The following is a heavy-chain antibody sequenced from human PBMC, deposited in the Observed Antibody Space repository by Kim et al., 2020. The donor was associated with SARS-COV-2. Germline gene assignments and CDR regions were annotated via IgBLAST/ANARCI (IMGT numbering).Heavy chain of an antibody. J-gene: IGHJ4*02. CDR3: ARGTTVTTGVGY. V-gene: IGHV5-10-1*01. D-gene: IGHD4-17*01. Sequence: NHSPSFQGHVTISADKSISTAYLQWSSLKASDTAMYYCARGTTVTTGVGYWGQGTLVTVSS.